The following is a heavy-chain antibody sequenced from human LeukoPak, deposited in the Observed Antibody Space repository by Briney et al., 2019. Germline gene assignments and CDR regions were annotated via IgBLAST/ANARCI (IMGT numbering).Heavy chain of an antibody. Sequence: PSETLSLTCAVYGGSFSGYYWSWIRRPPGKGLEWIGYIYYSGSTNYNPSLKSRVTISVDTSKNQFSLKLSSVTAADTAVYYCARVRNRWSSNWFDPWGQGTLVTVSS. CDR1: GGSFSGYY. CDR2: IYYSGST. J-gene: IGHJ5*02. CDR3: ARVRNRWSSNWFDP. D-gene: IGHD1-26*01. V-gene: IGHV4-59*01.